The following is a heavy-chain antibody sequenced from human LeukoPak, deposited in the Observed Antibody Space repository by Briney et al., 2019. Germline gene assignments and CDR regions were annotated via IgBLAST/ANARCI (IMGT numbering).Heavy chain of an antibody. CDR3: ARDSSSWYSWDY. V-gene: IGHV4-59*01. CDR2: IYYSGST. J-gene: IGHJ4*02. Sequence: PSETLSLTCTVSGGSISSYYWSWIRQPPRKGLEWIGYIYYSGSTNYNPSLKSRVTISVDTSKDQFSLKLSSVTAADTAVYYCARDSSSWYSWDYWGQGTLVTVSS. D-gene: IGHD6-13*01. CDR1: GGSISSYY.